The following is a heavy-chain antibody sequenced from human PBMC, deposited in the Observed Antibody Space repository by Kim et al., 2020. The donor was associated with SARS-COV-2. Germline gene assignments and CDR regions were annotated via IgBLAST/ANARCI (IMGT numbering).Heavy chain of an antibody. D-gene: IGHD6-13*01. V-gene: IGHV3-66*02. Sequence: GGSLRLSCAASGFTVSSNYMSWVRQAPGKGLEWVSVIYSGGSTYYADSVKGRFTISRDNSKNTLYLQMNSLRAEDTAVYYCARVWYSSSWYWFDPWGQGTLVTVSS. CDR1: GFTVSSNY. J-gene: IGHJ5*02. CDR3: ARVWYSSSWYWFDP. CDR2: IYSGGST.